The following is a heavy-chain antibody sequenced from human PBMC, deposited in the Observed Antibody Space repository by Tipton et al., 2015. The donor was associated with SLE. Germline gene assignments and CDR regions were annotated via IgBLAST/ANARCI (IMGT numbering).Heavy chain of an antibody. Sequence: TLSLTCTVSGASISSYYWSWIRQPPGKGLEWIGYLSYSGSTKYNPSLKSRVTISVDTSENQLSLKLTSVTAVDTAVYYCARGSYDYDSRGSYASWGQGTLVIVSS. V-gene: IGHV4-59*01. D-gene: IGHD3-22*01. CDR1: GASISSYY. CDR3: ARGSYDYDSRGSYAS. CDR2: LSYSGST. J-gene: IGHJ5*02.